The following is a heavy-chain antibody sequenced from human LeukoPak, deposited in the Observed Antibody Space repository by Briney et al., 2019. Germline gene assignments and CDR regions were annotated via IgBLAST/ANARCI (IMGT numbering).Heavy chain of an antibody. CDR3: ARDGITMIVPRAFDI. J-gene: IGHJ3*02. V-gene: IGHV3-21*01. D-gene: IGHD3-22*01. CDR2: ISSSSSYI. CDR1: GFTFNSYS. Sequence: GGSLRLSCAASGFTFNSYSMNWVRQAPGKGLEWVSSISSSSSYIYYADSVKGRFTISRDNAKNSLYLQMNSLRAEDTAVYYCARDGITMIVPRAFDIWGQGTMVTVSS.